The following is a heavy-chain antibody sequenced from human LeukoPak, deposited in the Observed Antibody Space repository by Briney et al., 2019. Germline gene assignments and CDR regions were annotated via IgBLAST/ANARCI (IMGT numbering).Heavy chain of an antibody. Sequence: GGSLRLSCAASGFTFSSYWMHWVRQAPGKGLEWVSAISGSGGSTYYADSVKGRFTISRDNSKNTLYLQMNSLRAEDTAVYYCAKGIVVVPAAMGYWGQGTLVTVSS. D-gene: IGHD2-2*01. V-gene: IGHV3-23*01. CDR1: GFTFSSYW. CDR2: ISGSGGST. J-gene: IGHJ4*02. CDR3: AKGIVVVPAAMGY.